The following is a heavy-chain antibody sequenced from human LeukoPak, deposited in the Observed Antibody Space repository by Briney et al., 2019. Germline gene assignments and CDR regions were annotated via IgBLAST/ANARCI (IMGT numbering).Heavy chain of an antibody. J-gene: IGHJ4*02. Sequence: GGSLRLSCEASGFTFSNYVMGWVRQGPGKGLEWVSSIISGTTYYADSLKGRFTISRDNSKNTVYLQMNSLRAEDTAVYYCAKMGRYGGTADLHWGQGTLVTVSS. D-gene: IGHD3-16*01. CDR3: AKMGRYGGTADLH. CDR1: GFTFSNYV. CDR2: IISGTT. V-gene: IGHV3-23*01.